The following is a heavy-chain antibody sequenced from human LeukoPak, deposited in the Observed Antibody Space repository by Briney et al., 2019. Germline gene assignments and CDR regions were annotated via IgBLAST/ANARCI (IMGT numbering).Heavy chain of an antibody. Sequence: PGGSLRLSCAASGFTFSSYWMSWVRQAPGKGLEWVSSISSSSSYIYYAGSVKGRFTISRDNAKNSLYLQMNSLRAEDTAVYYCARAIIAYYYYYMDVWGRGTTVTVSS. CDR3: ARAIIAYYYYYMDV. V-gene: IGHV3-21*01. CDR2: ISSSSSYI. D-gene: IGHD5-24*01. J-gene: IGHJ6*03. CDR1: GFTFSSYW.